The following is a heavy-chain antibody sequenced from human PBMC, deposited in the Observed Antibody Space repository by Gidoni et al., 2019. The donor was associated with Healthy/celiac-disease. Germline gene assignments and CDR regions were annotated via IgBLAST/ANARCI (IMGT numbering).Heavy chain of an antibody. D-gene: IGHD3-10*01. V-gene: IGHV3-21*01. CDR3: ASFYGSGTVSAFDI. CDR2: ISSSSSYI. Sequence: EVQLVESGGGLVKPGGSLRLSCAASGFPFSSYIMNWVRQAPGKGLELVSSISSSSSYIYYADSVKGRFTISRDNAKNSLYLQMNSRRAEDTAVYYCASFYGSGTVSAFDIGGQGTMVTVSA. CDR1: GFPFSSYI. J-gene: IGHJ3*02.